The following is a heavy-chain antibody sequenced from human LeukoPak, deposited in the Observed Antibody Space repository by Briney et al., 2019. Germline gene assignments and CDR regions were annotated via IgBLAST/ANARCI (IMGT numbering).Heavy chain of an antibody. Sequence: PGGSLSLSCAASGSTFSDQYMDWVRQAPGKGLQWVGRIGNKASRYTTEYAASVQGGFTISRDNSKNTLNLQMISLRVEDTAVYYCAKARGPRGMAKINADYWGQGTLVTVSS. J-gene: IGHJ4*02. CDR3: AKARGPRGMAKINADY. CDR1: GSTFSDQY. D-gene: IGHD5-24*01. CDR2: IGNKASRYTT. V-gene: IGHV3-72*01.